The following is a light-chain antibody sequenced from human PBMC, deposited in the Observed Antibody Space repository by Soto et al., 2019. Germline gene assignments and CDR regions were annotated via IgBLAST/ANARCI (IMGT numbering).Light chain of an antibody. Sequence: EIVLTQSPATLSLSPGERATLSCRASQIVSSYLAWYQQKPGQAPRLLIYDASNRATCIPARFSGSGSGTDFTLTISSLETEDFAIYYCQQRSNWPPVTFGGGTKVEIK. CDR2: DAS. J-gene: IGKJ4*01. CDR3: QQRSNWPPVT. CDR1: QIVSSY. V-gene: IGKV3-11*01.